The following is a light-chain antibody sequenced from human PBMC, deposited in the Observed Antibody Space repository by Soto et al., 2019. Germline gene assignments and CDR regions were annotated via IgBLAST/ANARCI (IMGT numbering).Light chain of an antibody. CDR3: QQYNNWPRT. J-gene: IGKJ1*01. CDR1: QSVSGN. CDR2: GAS. V-gene: IGKV3-15*01. Sequence: EIVMTQSPATLSVSPGERATLSCRASQSVSGNLAWYQQKPGQAPRLLIYGASTRATGIPARFSGSGSGTEFTLTISSLQSEDFAVFYCQQYNNWPRTFGQGTKVEIK.